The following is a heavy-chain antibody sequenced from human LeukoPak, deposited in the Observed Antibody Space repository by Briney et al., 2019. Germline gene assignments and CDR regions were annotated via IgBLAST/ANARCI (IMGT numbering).Heavy chain of an antibody. CDR1: GYIFSNYG. Sequence: GASVKVSCKASGYIFSNYGISWVRQAPGQGLEWMGWISAYNGNTNYAQKLQGRVTMTTDTSTSTAYMELRSLRSDDTAVYYCARNPRITIFGVVMERIDYWGQGTLVTVSS. CDR2: ISAYNGNT. J-gene: IGHJ4*02. D-gene: IGHD3-3*01. CDR3: ARNPRITIFGVVMERIDY. V-gene: IGHV1-18*01.